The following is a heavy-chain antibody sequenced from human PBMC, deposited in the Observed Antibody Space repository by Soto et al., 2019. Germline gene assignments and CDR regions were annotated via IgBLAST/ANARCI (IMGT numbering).Heavy chain of an antibody. CDR2: INHSGST. D-gene: IGHD2-2*01. Sequence: SETLSLTCAVYGGSFSGYYWSWIRQPPGKGLEWIGEINHSGSTNYNPSLKSRVTISVDTSKNQFSLKLSSVTAADTAVYYCARGRGSSPGDIVVVPAANDYWGQGTLVTVSS. CDR3: ARGRGSSPGDIVVVPAANDY. CDR1: GGSFSGYY. V-gene: IGHV4-34*01. J-gene: IGHJ4*02.